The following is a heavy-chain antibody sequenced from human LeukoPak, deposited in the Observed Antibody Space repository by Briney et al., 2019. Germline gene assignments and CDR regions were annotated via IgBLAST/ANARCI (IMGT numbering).Heavy chain of an antibody. CDR3: ARDKRHSYGRYFDH. Sequence: SSETLSLTCNVSGDSISTYHWNWIRKPPGRGLEWIGYMQSTGNSNYNPSLKSRVSMSVDTSKNRIVLNLSSVTAADTAVYYCARDKRHSYGRYFDHWGQGLLVTVSS. CDR1: GDSISTYH. V-gene: IGHV4-59*01. D-gene: IGHD5-18*01. CDR2: MQSTGNS. J-gene: IGHJ4*02.